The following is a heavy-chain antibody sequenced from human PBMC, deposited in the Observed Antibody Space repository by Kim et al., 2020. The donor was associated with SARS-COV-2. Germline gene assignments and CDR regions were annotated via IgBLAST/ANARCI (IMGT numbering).Heavy chain of an antibody. CDR1: GGSISSYY. CDR3: SGTEFSSSSFATPDY. D-gene: IGHD6-13*01. CDR2: IYYSGST. J-gene: IGHJ4*02. Sequence: SETLSLTCTVSGGSISSYYWSWIRQPPGKGLEWIGYIYYSGSTNYNPSLKSRVTISVDTSKNQFSLTLSSVTAADTAVYYCSGTEFSSSSFATPDYWGQG. V-gene: IGHV4-59*08.